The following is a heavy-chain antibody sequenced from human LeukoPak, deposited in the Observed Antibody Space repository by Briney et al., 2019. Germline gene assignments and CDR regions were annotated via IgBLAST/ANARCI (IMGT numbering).Heavy chain of an antibody. J-gene: IGHJ4*02. Sequence: SETLSLTCTVSGGSISRYYWSWIRQPAGKGLEWIGRIYSDGTITYNPSLQSRLTMSIDTSKNQFSLKLSFVTAADTAVYYCARASYSYDINGWVPFDYWGQGTLVTVSS. V-gene: IGHV4-4*07. CDR1: GGSISRYY. CDR3: ARASYSYDINGWVPFDY. D-gene: IGHD3-22*01. CDR2: IYSDGTI.